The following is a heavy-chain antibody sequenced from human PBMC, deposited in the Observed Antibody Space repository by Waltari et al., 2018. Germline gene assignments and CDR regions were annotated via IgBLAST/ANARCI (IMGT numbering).Heavy chain of an antibody. CDR1: GYSISRGYY. Sequence: QVQLQESGPGLVKPSETLSLTCSVSGYSISRGYYWGWIRQPPGKGLEWIASIYQSGSTYYNPSLKSRVTKSIDTSKNQFSLKLSSVTAADTAVYYCARVPGRDALFFDYWGQGTLVTVSS. J-gene: IGHJ4*02. V-gene: IGHV4-38-2*02. CDR3: ARVPGRDALFFDY. CDR2: IYQSGST.